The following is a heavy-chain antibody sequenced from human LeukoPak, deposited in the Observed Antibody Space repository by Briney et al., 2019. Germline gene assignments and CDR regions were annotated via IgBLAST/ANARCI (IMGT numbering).Heavy chain of an antibody. CDR2: ISAYNGNT. J-gene: IGHJ5*02. V-gene: IGHV1-18*01. Sequence: GASVKVSCKASGYTFTSYGISWVRQAPGQGLEWMGWISAYNGNTNYAQKFQGRVTMTTDTSTSTAYMELRSLRSDDTAVYYCARGRAVRPYNWFDPWGLGTLVTVSS. CDR1: GYTFTSYG. CDR3: ARGRAVRPYNWFDP. D-gene: IGHD6-6*01.